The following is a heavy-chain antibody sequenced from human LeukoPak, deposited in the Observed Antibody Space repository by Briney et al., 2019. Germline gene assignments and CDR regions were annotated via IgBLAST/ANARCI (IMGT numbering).Heavy chain of an antibody. V-gene: IGHV4-4*02. CDR3: ARDQYSYGYTDY. CDR2: IYHSGST. D-gene: IGHD5-18*01. CDR1: GGSISSSNW. Sequence: PSETLSLTCAVSGGSISSSNWWSWVRQPPGKGLEWIGEIYHSGSTNYNPSLKSRVTISVGKSKNQFSLKLSSVTAADTAVYYCARDQYSYGYTDYWGQGTLVTVSS. J-gene: IGHJ4*02.